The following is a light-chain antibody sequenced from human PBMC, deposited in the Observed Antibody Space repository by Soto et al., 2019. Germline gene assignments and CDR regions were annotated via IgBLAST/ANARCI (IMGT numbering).Light chain of an antibody. V-gene: IGKV1-9*01. CDR1: QDVSDY. CDR3: QYLNGSPTIT. Sequence: DIQLTQSPSFLSASVGDRVTITCRASQDVSDYLAWYQHAQGKAPNLLISAAYTLQSGVPSRFSGSGSWTEFSPTITSLQPEDFVTYYCQYLNGSPTITFGQGTRLDVK. CDR2: AAY. J-gene: IGKJ5*01.